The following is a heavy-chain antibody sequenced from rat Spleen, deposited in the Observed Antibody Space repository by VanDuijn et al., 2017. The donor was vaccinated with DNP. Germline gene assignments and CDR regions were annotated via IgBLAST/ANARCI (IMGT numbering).Heavy chain of an antibody. J-gene: IGHJ1*01. CDR3: VRPDYYFGSYPFF. Sequence: EVQLVDSGGGLVQPGRSLKLSCTVSGFTFSNYGMAWVRQAPTKGLEWVASISTGGGSTYHGDSVKGRFTISRDNAKSTLYLQMNSLRSEDMATYYCVRPDYYFGSYPFFWGPGTMVTVSS. V-gene: IGHV5S13*01. CDR1: GFTFSNYG. D-gene: IGHD1-12*02. CDR2: ISTGGGST.